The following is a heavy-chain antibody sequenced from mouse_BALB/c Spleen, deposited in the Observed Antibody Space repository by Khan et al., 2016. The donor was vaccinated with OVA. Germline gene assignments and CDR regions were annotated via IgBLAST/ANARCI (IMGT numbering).Heavy chain of an antibody. J-gene: IGHJ4*01. CDR2: ISYSGST. CDR3: ARGNYYGYAMDY. D-gene: IGHD1-1*01. V-gene: IGHV3-2*02. Sequence: EVQLQESGPGLVKPFQSLSLTCTVTGYSITSNYAWNWIRQFPGNKLERVGYISYSGSTSYNPSLKSRISITRDTSKNQFFLQLNSVTTEDTATYYCARGNYYGYAMDYWGQGTSVTVSS. CDR1: GYSITSNYA.